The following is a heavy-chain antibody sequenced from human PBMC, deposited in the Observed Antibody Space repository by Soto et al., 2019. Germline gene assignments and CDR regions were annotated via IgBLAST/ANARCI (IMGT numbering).Heavy chain of an antibody. CDR2: ISSSSSYI. Sequence: GGSLRLSCSASGLTFSSYIMNGVRQAPGKGLEWVSSISSSSSYIYYADSVKGRFTISRDNAKNSLYLQMNSLRAEDTAVYYCASQVAFDPWGQGTLVTVSS. J-gene: IGHJ5*02. CDR1: GLTFSSYI. D-gene: IGHD5-12*01. V-gene: IGHV3-21*01. CDR3: ASQVAFDP.